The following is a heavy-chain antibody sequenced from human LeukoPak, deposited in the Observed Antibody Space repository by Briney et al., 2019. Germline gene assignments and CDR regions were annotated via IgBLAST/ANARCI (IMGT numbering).Heavy chain of an antibody. CDR1: GFTFSSHS. D-gene: IGHD4-23*01. CDR3: ERAGVGDGGNAYYFDY. Sequence: PGGSLRLSCAASGFTFSSHSMNWVRQAPGKGLEWVSSISSSSSYIYYADSVKGRFTISRDNAKNSLYLQMNSLRAEDTAVYYCERAGVGDGGNAYYFDYWGQGTLVTVSS. J-gene: IGHJ4*02. V-gene: IGHV3-21*01. CDR2: ISSSSSYI.